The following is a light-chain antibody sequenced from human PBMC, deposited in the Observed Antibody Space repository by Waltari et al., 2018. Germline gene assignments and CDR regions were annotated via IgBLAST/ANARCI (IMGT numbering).Light chain of an antibody. CDR1: QGISNA. Sequence: DIQMTQSPSSLSASVGDKVTITCRASQGISNALAWYQQKPGKAPKLLIYAASNLQSGGPSRFSGAGSGTDFTLPICALHPEDLAVYYCQQRNSYPRTFGQATKVEIK. J-gene: IGKJ1*01. CDR3: QQRNSYPRT. CDR2: AAS. V-gene: IGKV1-17*01.